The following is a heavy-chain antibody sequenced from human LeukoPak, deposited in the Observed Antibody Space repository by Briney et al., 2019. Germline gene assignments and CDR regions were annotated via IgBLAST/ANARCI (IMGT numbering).Heavy chain of an antibody. V-gene: IGHV3-48*01. CDR1: IGSISSSKW. D-gene: IGHD6-25*01. Sequence: PSETLSLTCSVSIGSISSSKWWSWVRQPPGKGLEWVSNIGTSSTTIYYADSVKGRFTISRDNAKNSLYLQMNSLRADDTAVYYCARFAAGGSYYYYMDVWGKGTTVTVSS. CDR2: IGTSSTTI. J-gene: IGHJ6*03. CDR3: ARFAAGGSYYYYMDV.